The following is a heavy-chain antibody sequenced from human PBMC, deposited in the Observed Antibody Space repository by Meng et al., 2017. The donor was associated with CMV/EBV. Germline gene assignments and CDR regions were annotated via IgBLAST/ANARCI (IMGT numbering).Heavy chain of an antibody. CDR2: INSNGSST. D-gene: IGHD6-13*01. V-gene: IGHV3-74*01. J-gene: IGHJ6*02. CDR1: GFTFSSYW. Sequence: GESLKISCAASGFTFSSYWMHWVRQALGKGLVWVSRINSNGSSTSYTDSVKGRFTISRSNAKNTLYLQMNSLRAEDTDVYYCAREVRDSSSWGYGMDVWGQGTTVTVSS. CDR3: AREVRDSSSWGYGMDV.